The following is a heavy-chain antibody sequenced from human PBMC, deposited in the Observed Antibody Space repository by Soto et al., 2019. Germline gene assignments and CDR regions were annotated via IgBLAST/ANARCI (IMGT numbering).Heavy chain of an antibody. V-gene: IGHV3-23*01. Sequence: GGSLRLSCAASGFTFSSYAMSWVRQAPGKGLEWVSAISGSGGSTYYADSVKGRFTISRDNSKNTLYLQMNSLRAEDTAVYYCARDHFFGIVFYSSYYKGMDVGGQGTTVTVS. CDR3: ARDHFFGIVFYSSYYKGMDV. D-gene: IGHD3-3*01. CDR1: GFTFSSYA. CDR2: ISGSGGST. J-gene: IGHJ6*02.